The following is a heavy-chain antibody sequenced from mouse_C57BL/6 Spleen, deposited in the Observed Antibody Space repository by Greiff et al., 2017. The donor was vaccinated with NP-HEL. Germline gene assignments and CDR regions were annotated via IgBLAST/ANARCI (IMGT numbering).Heavy chain of an antibody. Sequence: VQLQQSGAELMKPGASVKLSCKATGYTFTGYWIEWVKQRPGHGLEWIGEILPGSGSTNYNEKFKGKATFTADTSSNTAYMQLSSLTTEDSAIYYCASPVTTVVATPWYFDVWGTGTTVTVSS. CDR3: ASPVTTVVATPWYFDV. D-gene: IGHD1-1*01. CDR2: ILPGSGST. CDR1: GYTFTGYW. J-gene: IGHJ1*03. V-gene: IGHV1-9*01.